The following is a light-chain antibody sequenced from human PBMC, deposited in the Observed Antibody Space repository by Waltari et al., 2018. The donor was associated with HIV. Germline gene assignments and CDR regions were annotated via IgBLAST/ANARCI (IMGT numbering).Light chain of an antibody. CDR3: QQYNEWPPWT. J-gene: IGKJ1*01. V-gene: IGKV3-15*01. Sequence: ETVMTPSPATLSVPPGERATLSCRASQSVSSNLAWYQQKPGQAPRLLIYGASTRATGTPARFSGSGSGTEFTLTISSLQSEDFAVYYCQQYNEWPPWTFGQGTKVEIK. CDR1: QSVSSN. CDR2: GAS.